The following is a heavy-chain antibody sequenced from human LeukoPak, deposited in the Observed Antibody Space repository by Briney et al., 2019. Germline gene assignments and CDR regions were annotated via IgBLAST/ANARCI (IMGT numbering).Heavy chain of an antibody. CDR3: ARWTYGDLYYYYGMDV. V-gene: IGHV3-64*01. D-gene: IGHD4-17*01. CDR2: ISSNGGST. Sequence: GGSLRLSCAASGFTFSSYAMHWVRQAPGKGLEYVSAISSNGGSTYYANSVKGRFAISRDNSKNTLYLQMGSLRAEDMAVYYCARWTYGDLYYYYGMDVWGQGTTVTVSS. J-gene: IGHJ6*02. CDR1: GFTFSSYA.